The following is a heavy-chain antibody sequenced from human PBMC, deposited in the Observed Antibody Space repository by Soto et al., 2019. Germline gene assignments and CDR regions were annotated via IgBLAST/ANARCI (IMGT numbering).Heavy chain of an antibody. J-gene: IGHJ4*02. CDR2: ISSSSSYI. Sequence: GGSLRLSCAASGFTFSSYSMNWVRQAPGKGLEWVSSISSSSSYIYYADSVKGRFTISRDNAKNSLYLQMNSLRAEDTAVYYCATLAVGFLEWFPLDYWGQGTLVTVSS. V-gene: IGHV3-21*01. D-gene: IGHD3-3*01. CDR1: GFTFSSYS. CDR3: ATLAVGFLEWFPLDY.